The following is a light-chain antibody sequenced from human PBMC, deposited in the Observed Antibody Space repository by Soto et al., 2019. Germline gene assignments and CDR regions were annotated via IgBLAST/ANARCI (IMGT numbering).Light chain of an antibody. J-gene: IGKJ2*01. CDR3: QQYNDSFPYT. Sequence: DIQMTQSPSTLSASVGDRVTITCRASQSISRWLAWYQQKPGTAPKLLIYGASTLESGVPSRFSGSRSRTELTLTVSSLQPDDFATYYCQQYNDSFPYTFGQGTKLEIK. V-gene: IGKV1-5*03. CDR2: GAS. CDR1: QSISRW.